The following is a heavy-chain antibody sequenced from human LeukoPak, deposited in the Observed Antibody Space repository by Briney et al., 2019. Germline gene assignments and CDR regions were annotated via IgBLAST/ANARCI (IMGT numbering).Heavy chain of an antibody. CDR1: GFTFSNYG. V-gene: IGHV3-30*02. CDR2: IRYEGSDK. CDR3: AKDVGTMVRGVAPNWFDP. Sequence: GGSLRLSCAASGFTFSNYGMHWVRQAPNKGLEWLAFIRYEGSDKYYADAVKGRFTISRDNSKNTLYLQMNSLRAEDTAVYDCAKDVGTMVRGVAPNWFDPWGQGTLVTVSS. D-gene: IGHD3-10*01. J-gene: IGHJ5*02.